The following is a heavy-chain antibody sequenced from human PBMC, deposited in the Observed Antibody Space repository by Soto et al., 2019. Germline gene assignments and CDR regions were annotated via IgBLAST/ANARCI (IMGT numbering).Heavy chain of an antibody. CDR3: AKDWVNDYVWGSTGL. D-gene: IGHD3-16*01. J-gene: IGHJ4*02. Sequence: GGSLRLSCAASGFTFSSYAMSWVRQAPGKGLEWVSAISGSGGSTYYADSVKGRFTISRDNSKNTLYLQMNSLRAEDTAVYYCAKDWVNDYVWGSTGLWGQGTLVTVSS. V-gene: IGHV3-23*01. CDR2: ISGSGGST. CDR1: GFTFSSYA.